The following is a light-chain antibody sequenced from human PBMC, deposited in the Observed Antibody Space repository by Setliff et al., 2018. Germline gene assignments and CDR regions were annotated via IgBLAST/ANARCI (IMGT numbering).Light chain of an antibody. J-gene: IGLJ1*01. CDR1: SSDVGSYNL. CDR3: CSYAGSSTLNDV. Sequence: ALAQPASVSGSLGQSITISCTGTSSDVGSYNLVSWYQQNPGKAPKVMIYDVSKRPSGVSNRFSSSKSGNTASLTISGLQAEDEADYHCCSYAGSSTLNDVVGTGTKVTVL. V-gene: IGLV2-23*02. CDR2: DVS.